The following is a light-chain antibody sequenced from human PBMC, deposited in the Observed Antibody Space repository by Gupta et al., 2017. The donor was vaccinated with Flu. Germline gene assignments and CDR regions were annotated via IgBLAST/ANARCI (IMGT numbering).Light chain of an antibody. CDR1: QGISSW. J-gene: IGKJ5*01. V-gene: IGKV1-12*01. Sequence: SVSASVRDRVTITCRASQGISSWLDWYQQKPVKAPKILIYSASSLQSGVPSRFSGSGSGTDFTLTISSRQPEDFATYYCQQANSFPITFGQGTQVEIK. CDR3: QQANSFPIT. CDR2: SAS.